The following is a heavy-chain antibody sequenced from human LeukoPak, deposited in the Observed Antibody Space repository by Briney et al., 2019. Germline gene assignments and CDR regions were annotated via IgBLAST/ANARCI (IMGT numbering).Heavy chain of an antibody. V-gene: IGHV4-59*01. CDR1: GGSISGYY. J-gene: IGHJ5*02. CDR2: IYYSGST. Sequence: KPSETLSLTCTVSGGSISGYYWSWIRQPPGKGLEWIGYIYYSGSTNYNPSLKSRVTISVDTSKNQFSLKLSSVTAADTALYYCARGCSAGTPHNWFDPWGQGTLVTVSS. D-gene: IGHD6-13*01. CDR3: ARGCSAGTPHNWFDP.